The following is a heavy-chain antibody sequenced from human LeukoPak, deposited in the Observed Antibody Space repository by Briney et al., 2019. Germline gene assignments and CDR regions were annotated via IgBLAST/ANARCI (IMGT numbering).Heavy chain of an antibody. V-gene: IGHV3-30*04. J-gene: IGHJ4*02. Sequence: GGSLRLSCAASGFTFSSYAMHWVRQAPGKGLEWVAVISYDGSNKYYADSVKGRFTISRDNSKNTLYLQMNSLRAEDTAVYYCARGGTLDYWGQGTLVTVSS. CDR3: ARGGTLDY. CDR1: GFTFSSYA. CDR2: ISYDGSNK. D-gene: IGHD1-26*01.